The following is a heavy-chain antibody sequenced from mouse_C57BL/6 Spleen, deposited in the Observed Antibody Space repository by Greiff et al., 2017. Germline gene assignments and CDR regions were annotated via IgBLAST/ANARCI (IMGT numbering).Heavy chain of an antibody. Sequence: QVQLQQSGPELVKPGASVKISCKASGYAFSSSWMNWVKQRPGKGLEWIGRIYPGGGDTNYHGKFKGKVTLTAAKSSSTAFLQLSSLTSEDSAVNFCARSGYGSSYWYFDVWGTGTTVTVSS. CDR3: ARSGYGSSYWYFDV. CDR1: GYAFSSSW. CDR2: IYPGGGDT. D-gene: IGHD1-1*01. V-gene: IGHV1-82*01. J-gene: IGHJ1*03.